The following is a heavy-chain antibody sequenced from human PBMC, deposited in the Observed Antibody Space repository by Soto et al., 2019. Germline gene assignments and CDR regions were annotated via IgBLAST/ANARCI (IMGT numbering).Heavy chain of an antibody. D-gene: IGHD5-12*01. Sequence: PGGSLRLSCAASGFTFSSYSMNWVRQAPGKGLEWVSSISSSSSYIYYADSVKGRFTISRDNAKNSLYLQMNSLRAEDTAVYYCAKDDSGPGYYYYGMDVWGQRTTVTVAS. V-gene: IGHV3-21*01. CDR2: ISSSSSYI. CDR1: GFTFSSYS. CDR3: AKDDSGPGYYYYGMDV. J-gene: IGHJ6*02.